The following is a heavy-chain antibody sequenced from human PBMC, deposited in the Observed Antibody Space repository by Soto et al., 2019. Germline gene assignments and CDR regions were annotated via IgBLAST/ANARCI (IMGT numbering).Heavy chain of an antibody. CDR3: ARDLYCSSTSCYAAYGMDV. CDR1: GYTFTGYY. Sequence: ASVKVSCKASGYTFTGYYMHWVRQAPGQGLEWMGWINPNSGGTNYAQKFQGSVTMTRDTSISTAYMELSRLRSDDTAVYYCARDLYCSSTSCYAAYGMDVWGQGTTVTVSS. CDR2: INPNSGGT. D-gene: IGHD2-2*01. V-gene: IGHV1-2*02. J-gene: IGHJ6*02.